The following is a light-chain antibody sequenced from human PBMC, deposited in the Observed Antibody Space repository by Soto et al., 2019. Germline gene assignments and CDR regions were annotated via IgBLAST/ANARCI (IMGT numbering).Light chain of an antibody. CDR3: QQRITWPRT. Sequence: EIVLTQSPATLSLSPGERATLSCRASQSVRGYLAWYQQKPGQAPRLLIYDASNRATGIPDRFSGSGSGTQFTLTINSLEPEDSAVYYCQQRITWPRTFGGGTKVEIK. CDR1: QSVRGY. J-gene: IGKJ4*01. CDR2: DAS. V-gene: IGKV3-11*01.